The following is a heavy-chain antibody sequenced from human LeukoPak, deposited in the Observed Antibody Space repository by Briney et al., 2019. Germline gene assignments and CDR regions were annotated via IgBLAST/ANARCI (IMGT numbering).Heavy chain of an antibody. Sequence: GASVKVSCKASGGTFSSYAISWVRQAPGQGLEWMGGIIPIFGTANYAQKFQGRVTITTDESTSTAYMELSSLRAEDTAVYYCARTLNYYYDSSGYLYNWFDPWGQGTLVTVSS. V-gene: IGHV1-69*05. J-gene: IGHJ5*02. CDR3: ARTLNYYYDSSGYLYNWFDP. CDR1: GGTFSSYA. CDR2: IIPIFGTA. D-gene: IGHD3-22*01.